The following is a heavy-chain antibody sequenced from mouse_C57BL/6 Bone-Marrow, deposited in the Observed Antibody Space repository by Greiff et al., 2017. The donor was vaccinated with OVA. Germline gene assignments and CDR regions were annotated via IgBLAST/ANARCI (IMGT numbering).Heavy chain of an antibody. J-gene: IGHJ3*01. D-gene: IGHD1-1*01. CDR1: GYSITSGYY. Sequence: VNLMYSLPGLVKPSQSLSLTCSVTGYSITSGYYWNWIRQFPGNKLEWMGYISYDGSNNYNPSLKNRISITRDTSKNQFFLKLNSVTTEDTATYYCARSYYYGSSAWFAYWGQGTLVTVSA. V-gene: IGHV3-6*01. CDR3: ARSYYYGSSAWFAY. CDR2: ISYDGSN.